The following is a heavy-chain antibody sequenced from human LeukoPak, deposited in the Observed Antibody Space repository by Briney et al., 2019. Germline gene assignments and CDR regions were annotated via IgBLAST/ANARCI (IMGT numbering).Heavy chain of an antibody. D-gene: IGHD3-10*01. CDR2: IKQDGSEK. V-gene: IGHV3-7*01. CDR1: GFTFSSYG. CDR3: ARMYYGEYFDY. J-gene: IGHJ4*02. Sequence: GGFLRLSCAASGFTFSSYGMHWVRQAPGKGLEWVANIKQDGSEKYYVDSVKGRFTISRDNAKNSLYLQMNSLRAEDTAVYYCARMYYGEYFDYWGQGTLVTVSS.